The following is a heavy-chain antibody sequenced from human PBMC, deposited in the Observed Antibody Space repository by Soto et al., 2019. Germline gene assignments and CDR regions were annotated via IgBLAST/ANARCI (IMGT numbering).Heavy chain of an antibody. D-gene: IGHD2-8*01. CDR1: GGTFSSYA. V-gene: IGHV1-69*13. Sequence: SVKVSCKASGGTFSSYAISWVRQAPGQGLEWMGGIIPIFGTANYAQKFQGRVTITADESTSTAYMELSSLRSEDTAVYYCAREYCTNGVCYGGAFYYGMDVWGQGTTVTVSS. CDR2: IIPIFGTA. CDR3: AREYCTNGVCYGGAFYYGMDV. J-gene: IGHJ6*02.